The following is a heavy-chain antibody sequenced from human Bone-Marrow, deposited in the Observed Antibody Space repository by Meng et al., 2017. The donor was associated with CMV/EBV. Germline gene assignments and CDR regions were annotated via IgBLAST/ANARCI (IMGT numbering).Heavy chain of an antibody. V-gene: IGHV3-30*19. Sequence: GGSLRLSCAASGFTFSSYGMHWVRQAPGKGLEWVAVISYDGSNKYYADSVKGRFTISRDNSKNTLYLQMNSLRAEDTAVYYCARGYELRYFVPYYYGMDVWGQGTTVTVSS. CDR3: ARGYELRYFVPYYYGMDV. D-gene: IGHD3-9*01. J-gene: IGHJ6*02. CDR1: GFTFSSYG. CDR2: ISYDGSNK.